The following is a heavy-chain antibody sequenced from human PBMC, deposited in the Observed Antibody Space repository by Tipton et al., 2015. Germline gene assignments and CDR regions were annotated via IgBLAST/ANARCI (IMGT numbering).Heavy chain of an antibody. CDR3: AKDIDSEFWSNVRLAGGYFDY. CDR1: GFTVSSNY. Sequence: QLVQSGGGLIQPGGSLRLSCAASGFTVSSNYMSWVRQAPGKGLEWVSVIYSGGSTYYADSVKGRFTISRDNAKKSLYLQMNSLRVEDTAMYYCAKDIDSEFWSNVRLAGGYFDYWGQGTLVTVS. J-gene: IGHJ4*02. D-gene: IGHD3-3*01. V-gene: IGHV3-53*01. CDR2: IYSGGST.